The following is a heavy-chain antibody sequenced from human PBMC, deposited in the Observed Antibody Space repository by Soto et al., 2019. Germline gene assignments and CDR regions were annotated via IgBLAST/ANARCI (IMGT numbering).Heavy chain of an antibody. CDR1: GYIFVNYG. V-gene: IGHV1-18*01. CDR2: ISPYTGNT. J-gene: IGHJ6*04. D-gene: IGHD3-16*01. Sequence: QVQLVQSGDEVKKPGASVKVSCKASGYIFVNYGIAWVRQAPGQGLEWMGWISPYTGNTHSASKVQGRLTMTTDTPTSTAYMDLGSLTHADTAVYYCVMVDNYVTPTPQDVWGKGTTVTVSP. CDR3: VMVDNYVTPTPQDV.